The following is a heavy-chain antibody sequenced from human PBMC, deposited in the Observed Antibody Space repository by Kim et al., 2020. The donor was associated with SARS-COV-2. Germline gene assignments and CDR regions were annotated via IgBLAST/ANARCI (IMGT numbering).Heavy chain of an antibody. D-gene: IGHD7-27*01. J-gene: IGHJ4*02. CDR1: GFTFTTYN. CDR3: ARDWNWGIDV. Sequence: GGSLRLSCAASGFTFTTYNMNWVRQAPGKGLEWISYISVTDAIYYADSVKGRFTISRDYAKNSLDLQLNSLRDEDTAVYYCARDWNWGIDVGGQGTLV. CDR2: ISVTDAI. V-gene: IGHV3-48*02.